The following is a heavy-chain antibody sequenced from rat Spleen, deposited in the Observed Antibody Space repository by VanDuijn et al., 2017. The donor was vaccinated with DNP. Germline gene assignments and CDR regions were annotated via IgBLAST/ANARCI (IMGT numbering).Heavy chain of an antibody. CDR2: ITNSGGST. Sequence: EVQLVESGGGLVQPGRSLKLSCAASGFTFSDYYMAWVRQAPAEGLDWVASITNSGGSTSYRDSVKGRFTISRDNAKTTLYLQMGSLRSEDTATYYCTTGPNWFAYWGQGTLVTVSS. CDR1: GFTFSDYY. CDR3: TTGPNWFAY. V-gene: IGHV5-20*01. J-gene: IGHJ3*01.